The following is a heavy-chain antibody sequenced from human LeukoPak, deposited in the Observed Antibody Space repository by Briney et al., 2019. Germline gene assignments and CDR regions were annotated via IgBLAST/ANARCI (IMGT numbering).Heavy chain of an antibody. CDR2: IYYSGTT. Sequence: SETLSLTCTVSGGSISSYYWSWIRQPPGKGLEWIGYIYYSGTTNYNPSLKSRVTISVDTSKNQFSLKLSSVTAADTAVYYCARDLRGGLDAFDIWGQGTMVTVSS. CDR3: ARDLRGGLDAFDI. CDR1: GGSISSYY. J-gene: IGHJ3*02. D-gene: IGHD2-15*01. V-gene: IGHV4-59*01.